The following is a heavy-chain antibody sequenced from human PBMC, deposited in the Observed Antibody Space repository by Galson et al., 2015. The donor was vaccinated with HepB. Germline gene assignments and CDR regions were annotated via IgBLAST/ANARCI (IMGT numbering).Heavy chain of an antibody. CDR2: IYYSGST. CDR3: ARGVYIDCGGDCYSPAVPAFDY. CDR1: GGSISSYY. V-gene: IGHV4-59*01. Sequence: ETLSLTCTVSGGSISSYYWSWIRQPPGKGLEWIGYIYYSGSTNYNPSLKSRVTISVDTSKNQFSLKLSSVTAADTAVYYCARGVYIDCGGDCYSPAVPAFDYWGRGTLVTVSS. J-gene: IGHJ4*02. D-gene: IGHD2-21*02.